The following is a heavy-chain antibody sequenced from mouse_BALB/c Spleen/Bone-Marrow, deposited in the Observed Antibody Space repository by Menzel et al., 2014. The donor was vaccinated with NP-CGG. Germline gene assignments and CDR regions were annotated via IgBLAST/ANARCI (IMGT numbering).Heavy chain of an antibody. CDR3: ARDENVGIYWYFDV. Sequence: DVMLVESGGGSVQPGGSLRLSCATSGLTFTDYYMSWARQPPGKALEWLGFIRNKAKGYTTEYSASVKGRFTISRDNSQRILYHQMNTLRAEDSATYYCARDENVGIYWYFDVWGAGTTVIVSS. V-gene: IGHV7-3*02. CDR2: IRNKAKGYTT. CDR1: GLTFTDYY. J-gene: IGHJ1*01.